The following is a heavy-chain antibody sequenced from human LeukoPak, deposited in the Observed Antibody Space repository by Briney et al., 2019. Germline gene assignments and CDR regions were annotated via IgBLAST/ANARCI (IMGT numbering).Heavy chain of an antibody. J-gene: IGHJ4*02. D-gene: IGHD6-19*01. Sequence: GGSLRLSCAASGFTFSSYAMHWVRQAPGKGLEWVAVISYDGSNKYYADSVKGRFTISRDNSKNTLYLQMNSLRAEDTAVYYCAKDLQHSSGWGWGQGTLVTVSS. CDR3: AKDLQHSSGWG. V-gene: IGHV3-30*04. CDR1: GFTFSSYA. CDR2: ISYDGSNK.